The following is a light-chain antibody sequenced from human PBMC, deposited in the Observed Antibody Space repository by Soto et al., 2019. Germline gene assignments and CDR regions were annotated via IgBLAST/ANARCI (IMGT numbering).Light chain of an antibody. V-gene: IGKV1-5*03. Sequence: DIQMTQSPSTLSGSVGDRVTITCRASQTISSWLAWYQQKPGKAPKLLIYKASTLKSGVPSRFSGSGSGTEFTITISSLQPDDCETYDGQHYNSYSEAFGQGTKVDIK. CDR3: QHYNSYSEA. CDR2: KAS. J-gene: IGKJ1*01. CDR1: QTISSW.